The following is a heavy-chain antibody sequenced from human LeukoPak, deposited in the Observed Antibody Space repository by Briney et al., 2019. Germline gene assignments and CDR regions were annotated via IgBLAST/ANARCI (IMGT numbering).Heavy chain of an antibody. CDR2: IRGSGGST. Sequence: GGSLRLSCAASGFTFSSYAMKWVRQAPGKGLEWVSGIRGSGGSTYYTDSVKGRFTISRDNSKNTVYLQKNSLRAEDTAVYYCAKSVRRYYDSSGFDFWGQGTLVTVSS. D-gene: IGHD3-22*01. CDR1: GFTFSSYA. CDR3: AKSVRRYYDSSGFDF. V-gene: IGHV3-23*01. J-gene: IGHJ4*02.